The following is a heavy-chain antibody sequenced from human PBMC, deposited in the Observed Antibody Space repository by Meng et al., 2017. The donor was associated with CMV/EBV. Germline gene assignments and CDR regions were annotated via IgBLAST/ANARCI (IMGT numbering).Heavy chain of an antibody. CDR1: GGSVGSYH. V-gene: IGHV4-4*07. J-gene: IGHJ4*02. CDR2: IYTSGST. D-gene: IGHD4-17*01. CDR3: ARGPEVDYGDYVGLDY. Sequence: PGWVSPRQPWPPPRTSSGGSVGSYHWSWIRQPAGKGLEWMGRIYTSGSTNYNPSLKSRVTMSVDTSKNQFSLKLSSVTAADTAVYYCARGPEVDYGDYVGLDYWGQGTLVTVSS.